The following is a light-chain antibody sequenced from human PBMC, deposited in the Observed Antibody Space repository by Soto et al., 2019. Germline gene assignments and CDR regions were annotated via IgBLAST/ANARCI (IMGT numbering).Light chain of an antibody. CDR1: ISDVGGYNY. V-gene: IGLV2-14*01. Sequence: QSLLSPPSSVCGSPGQSNTISCTGTISDVGGYNYVSWYQQHPGKAPKLMIYEVSNRPSGVSNRFSGSKSGNTASLTISGLQAEDEADYYCSSYTSSSTYVFGTGTKVTV. CDR2: EVS. CDR3: SSYTSSSTYV. J-gene: IGLJ1*01.